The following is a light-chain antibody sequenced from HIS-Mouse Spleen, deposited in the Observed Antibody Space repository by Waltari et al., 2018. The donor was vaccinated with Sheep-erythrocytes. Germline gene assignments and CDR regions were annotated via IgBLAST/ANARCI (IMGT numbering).Light chain of an antibody. V-gene: IGLV4-69*01. CDR2: LNSDGSH. Sequence: QLVLTQSPSASASLGASVKPTCPLTSGPGSHALACHTQQPEKGPRYLMKLNSDGSHSKGDGIPDRFSGSSSGAERYLTISSLQSEDEADYYCQTWGTGIHVVFGGGTKLTVL. CDR3: QTWGTGIHVV. J-gene: IGLJ2*01. CDR1: SGPGSHA.